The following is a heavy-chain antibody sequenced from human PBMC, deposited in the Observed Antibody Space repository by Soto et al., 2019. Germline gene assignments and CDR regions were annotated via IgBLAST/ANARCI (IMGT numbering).Heavy chain of an antibody. Sequence: QVQLQESGPGLVKPTQTLSLTCSVSRAFINSGGFYYSWIRQPPGKGLEWLGYMFHSGSTLYNPSLRGRLTLSADTSRNQLSLYLTSVTAADTAVYYCVRGGIAGHWFDPWGQGILVTVSS. J-gene: IGHJ5*02. CDR2: MFHSGST. D-gene: IGHD2-15*01. CDR1: RAFINSGGFY. CDR3: VRGGIAGHWFDP. V-gene: IGHV4-31*03.